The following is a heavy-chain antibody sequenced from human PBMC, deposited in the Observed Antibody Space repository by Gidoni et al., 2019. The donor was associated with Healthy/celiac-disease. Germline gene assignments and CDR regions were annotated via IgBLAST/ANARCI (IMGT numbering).Heavy chain of an antibody. CDR1: GGSIRSYS. J-gene: IGHJ6*02. V-gene: IGHV4-59*01. Sequence: HVQLQESGPGLVKPSETLSLPCTVSGGSIRSYSWSWIRQPPGKGLEWIGYIYYSGSTNYNPSLKSRVTISVDTSKNQCSLKLSSVTAADTAVYYCARGVRAAAGTGYYYYYGMDVWGQGTTVTVSS. CDR2: IYYSGST. D-gene: IGHD6-13*01. CDR3: ARGVRAAAGTGYYYYYGMDV.